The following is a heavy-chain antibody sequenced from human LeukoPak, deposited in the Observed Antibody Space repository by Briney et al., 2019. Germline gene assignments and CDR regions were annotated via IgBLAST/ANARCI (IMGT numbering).Heavy chain of an antibody. J-gene: IGHJ4*02. D-gene: IGHD3-22*01. V-gene: IGHV3-23*01. CDR3: AKGSYYDSSGSFYFDY. CDR2: ISGSGDNT. CDR1: GFTFSSYA. Sequence: GGSLRLSCAASGFTFSSYAMSWVCQAPGKGLEWVSGISGSGDNTYYADSVKGRFTISRDNSKNTLYVQVNGLGTEDTAAYYCAKGSYYDSSGSFYFDYWGQGTLVTVSS.